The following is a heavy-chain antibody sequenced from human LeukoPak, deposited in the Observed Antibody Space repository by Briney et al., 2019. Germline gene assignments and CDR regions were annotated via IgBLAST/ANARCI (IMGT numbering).Heavy chain of an antibody. CDR1: GFAFSTYG. Sequence: GGSLRLSCVASGFAFSTYGMHWVRQAPGKGLEWVAVISYDGSNKYYADSVKGRFTISRDNAKNSLYLQMNSLKAEDTAVYYCARGTYYMDVWGKGTTVTVSS. CDR2: ISYDGSNK. CDR3: ARGTYYMDV. J-gene: IGHJ6*03. V-gene: IGHV3-30*03.